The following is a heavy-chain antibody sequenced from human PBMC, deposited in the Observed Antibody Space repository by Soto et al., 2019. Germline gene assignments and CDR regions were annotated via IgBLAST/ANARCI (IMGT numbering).Heavy chain of an antibody. CDR2: ISYKGNT. J-gene: IGHJ5*02. D-gene: IGHD6-6*01. CDR3: ATEEASRIERWFDP. CDR1: GGSIRSLNYY. V-gene: IGHV4-31*03. Sequence: QVQLQESGPGLVKPSETLSLTCTVSGGSIRSLNYYWNWIRQHPGKGLEWIGFISYKGNTYYNPSLRSRVSISSDTSQNQFSLELTSVTAADTAVYYCATEEASRIERWFDPWGQGSRVTVSS.